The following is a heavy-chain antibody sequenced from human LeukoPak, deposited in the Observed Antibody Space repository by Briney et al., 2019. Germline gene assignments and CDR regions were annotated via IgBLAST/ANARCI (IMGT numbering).Heavy chain of an antibody. CDR3: ARLSSHYGDYKVDP. CDR2: ISAYNGDT. D-gene: IGHD4-17*01. V-gene: IGHV1-18*01. J-gene: IGHJ5*02. CDR1: GYTFTSYG. Sequence: ASVKVSCKASGYTFTSYGISWVRQAPGQGLEWMGWISAYNGDTNYAQKLQGRVTMTTDTSTSTAYMELRSLGSDDTAVYYCARLSSHYGDYKVDPWGQGTLVTVSS.